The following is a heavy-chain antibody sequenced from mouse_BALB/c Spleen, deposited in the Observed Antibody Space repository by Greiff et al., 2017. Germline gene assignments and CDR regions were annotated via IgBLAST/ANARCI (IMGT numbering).Heavy chain of an antibody. V-gene: IGHV5-12-1*01. J-gene: IGHJ2*01. CDR3: ARRHFFDY. CDR1: GFAFSSYD. Sequence: EVQRVESGGGLVKPGGSLKLSCAASGFAFSSYDMSWVRQTPEKRLEWVAYISSGGGSTYYPDTVKGRFTISRDNAKNTLYLQMSSLKSEDTAMYYCARRHFFDYWGQGTTLTVSS. CDR2: ISSGGGST.